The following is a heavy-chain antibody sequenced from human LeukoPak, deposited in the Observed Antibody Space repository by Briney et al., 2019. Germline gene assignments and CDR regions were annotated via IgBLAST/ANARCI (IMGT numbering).Heavy chain of an antibody. CDR1: GFTLSSYW. D-gene: IGHD3-10*01. Sequence: GGSLRLSCAVSGFTLSSYWMHWVRQAPGKGLEWVSRIHPDGRITSYADSVEGRFTISRDNAKNMLYLQMNSLRADDTAVYYCVRDVPGVYFGYWGQGSLVAVSS. J-gene: IGHJ4*02. CDR3: VRDVPGVYFGY. CDR2: IHPDGRIT. V-gene: IGHV3-74*01.